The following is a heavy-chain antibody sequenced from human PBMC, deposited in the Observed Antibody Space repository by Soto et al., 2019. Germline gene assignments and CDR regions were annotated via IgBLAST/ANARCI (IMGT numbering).Heavy chain of an antibody. Sequence: QVQLVQSGAEVKKPGASVKVSCKASGYTFTGYYMHWVRQAPGQGLEWMGWINPNSGGTNYAQKFQGRVTMTRDTSISTAYMELSRLRSEDTAVYYWAREGGSYYGSGAYFDYWGQGTLVTVSS. V-gene: IGHV1-2*02. CDR2: INPNSGGT. CDR3: AREGGSYYGSGAYFDY. D-gene: IGHD3-10*01. CDR1: GYTFTGYY. J-gene: IGHJ4*02.